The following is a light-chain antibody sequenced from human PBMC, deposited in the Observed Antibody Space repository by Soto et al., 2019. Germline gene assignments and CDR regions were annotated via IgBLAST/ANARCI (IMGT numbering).Light chain of an antibody. Sequence: DIQMTQSPSSLSASVGDRVTITCRAGQSISSYLNWYQQKPGKAPKVLIYAASSLQSGVPSRFSGSGSGTDFTLTISSLQPEDFATYYCQQSYSTLWTFGQGTKVEIK. CDR2: AAS. J-gene: IGKJ1*01. CDR3: QQSYSTLWT. V-gene: IGKV1-39*01. CDR1: QSISSY.